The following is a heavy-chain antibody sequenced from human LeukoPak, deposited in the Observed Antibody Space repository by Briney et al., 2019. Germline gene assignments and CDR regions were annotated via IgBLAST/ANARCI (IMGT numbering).Heavy chain of an antibody. V-gene: IGHV4-4*07. CDR3: ARETGTDEFNYYSYYGLDV. CDR1: GVSVMIYS. J-gene: IGHJ6*02. D-gene: IGHD3-9*01. Sequence: SETLSLACSVSGVSVMIYSWSWVRQPAGGGLEWVWRINASVSTNYNPSLKRPATISLDTSKKQLSLKVSSVTAAETAVYYCARETGTDEFNYYSYYGLDVWGQGTTVTVSS. CDR2: INASVST.